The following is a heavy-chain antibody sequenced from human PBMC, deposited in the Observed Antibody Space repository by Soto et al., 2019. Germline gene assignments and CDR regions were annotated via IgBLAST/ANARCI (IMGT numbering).Heavy chain of an antibody. J-gene: IGHJ5*02. CDR1: GFTFSSYS. D-gene: IGHD3-3*01. V-gene: IGHV3-21*01. CDR2: ISSSSYI. Sequence: PGGSLRLSCAASGFTFSSYSMNWVRQAPGKGLEWVSSISSSSYIYYADSVKGRFTISRDNAKNSLYLQMNSLRAEDTAVYYCARDHSSLAIFGVVTWFDPWGQGTLVTVSS. CDR3: ARDHSSLAIFGVVTWFDP.